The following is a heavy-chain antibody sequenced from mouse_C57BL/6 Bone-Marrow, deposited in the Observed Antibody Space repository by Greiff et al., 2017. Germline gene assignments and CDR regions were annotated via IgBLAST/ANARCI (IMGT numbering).Heavy chain of an antibody. Sequence: QVQLQQSGPELVKPGASVKISCKASGYAFSSSWMNWVKQRPGKGLEWIGRIYPGDGAPNYNGKFKGKARLTADKSYSTASMQLSSLTSEDSAVYFCARLARRASLAYWGQGTLVTVSA. CDR2: IYPGDGAP. V-gene: IGHV1-82*01. CDR1: GYAFSSSW. J-gene: IGHJ3*01. D-gene: IGHD3-1*01. CDR3: ARLARRASLAY.